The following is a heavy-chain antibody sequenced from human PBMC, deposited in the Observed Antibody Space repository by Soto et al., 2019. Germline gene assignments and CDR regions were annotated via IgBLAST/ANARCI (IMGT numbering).Heavy chain of an antibody. D-gene: IGHD2-2*02. CDR3: ARDPGYCSSTSCYNAFDI. Sequence: ASVKVSCKASGYTFTGYYMHWVRQAPGQGLEWMRWINPNSGGTNYAQKFQGWVTMTRDTSISTAYMELSRLRSDDTAVYYCARDPGYCSSTSCYNAFDIWGQGTMVTVSS. V-gene: IGHV1-2*04. CDR1: GYTFTGYY. CDR2: INPNSGGT. J-gene: IGHJ3*02.